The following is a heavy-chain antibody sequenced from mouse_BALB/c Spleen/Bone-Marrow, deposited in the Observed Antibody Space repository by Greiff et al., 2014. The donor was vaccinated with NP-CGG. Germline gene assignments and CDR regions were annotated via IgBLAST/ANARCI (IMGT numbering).Heavy chain of an antibody. V-gene: IGHV1-18*01. D-gene: IGHD1-1*01. Sequence: VQLKESGPELVKPGASMKISCKASGYSFTGYTMNWVKQSHGKNLEWIGLINPYNGGTSYNQKFKGKATLTVDESSSTAYMELLSLTSEDSAVYYCARDYYGSSYGFAYWGQGTLVTVSA. CDR1: GYSFTGYT. CDR2: INPYNGGT. J-gene: IGHJ3*01. CDR3: ARDYYGSSYGFAY.